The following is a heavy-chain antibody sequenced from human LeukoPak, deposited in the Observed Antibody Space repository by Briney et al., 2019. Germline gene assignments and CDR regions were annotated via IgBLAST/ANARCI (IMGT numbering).Heavy chain of an antibody. CDR3: ARGYQLPSLEF. CDR2: ISTSGGAT. CDR1: GFSFITYE. Sequence: HAGGSLRLSCAASGFSFITYEMKWVRQAPGKGLEWLSYISTSGGATYYADSVKGRFTISRDNAKNSLYLQMNSLRAEDTAVYYCARGYQLPSLEFWGQGALVTVSS. V-gene: IGHV3-48*03. D-gene: IGHD2-2*01. J-gene: IGHJ4*02.